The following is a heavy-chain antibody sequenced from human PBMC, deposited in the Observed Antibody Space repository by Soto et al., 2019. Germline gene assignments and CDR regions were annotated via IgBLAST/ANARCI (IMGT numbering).Heavy chain of an antibody. Sequence: ASVKVSCKASGGTFSSYAISWVRQAPGQGLEWMGGIIPIFGTANYAQKFQGRVTITADESTSTAYMELSSLRSEDTAVYYCARGGTYYDFWSGSGLRAADNWFYPCAQGTLVPVSS. V-gene: IGHV1-69*13. CDR3: ARGGTYYDFWSGSGLRAADNWFYP. CDR1: GGTFSSYA. J-gene: IGHJ5*02. D-gene: IGHD3-3*01. CDR2: IIPIFGTA.